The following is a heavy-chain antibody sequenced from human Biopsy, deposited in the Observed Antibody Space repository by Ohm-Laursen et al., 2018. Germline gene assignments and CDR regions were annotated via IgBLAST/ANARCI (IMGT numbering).Heavy chain of an antibody. J-gene: IGHJ3*01. Sequence: SDTLSLTCAVSGGSITDDYWSWIRQSPGKGLEWIGCISKGGDTTYNPSLRGRVAISVDTSKNQFSLKLSSVTAADTAIFFCARLYRLDDYWNDDPPDAFDVWGQGTRVTVSS. D-gene: IGHD1-1*01. CDR1: GGSITDDY. CDR3: ARLYRLDDYWNDDPPDAFDV. CDR2: ISKGGDT. V-gene: IGHV4-59*07.